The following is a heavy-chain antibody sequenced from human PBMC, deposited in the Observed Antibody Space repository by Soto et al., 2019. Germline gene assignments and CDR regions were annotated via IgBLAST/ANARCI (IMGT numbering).Heavy chain of an antibody. D-gene: IGHD3-16*01. V-gene: IGHV1-18*01. CDR2: INGYNGNT. Sequence: QVQLVQSGAEVKKPWASVKVSCKASGYTFTSYGITWVRQAPGQGLEWLGWINGYNGNTNYAQKLQGRVTMTTDTYTSTAYMELRSLRSDDTAVYYCERMGDVPYYYYGMDVWGQGTTVTVSS. CDR1: GYTFTSYG. CDR3: ERMGDVPYYYYGMDV. J-gene: IGHJ6*02.